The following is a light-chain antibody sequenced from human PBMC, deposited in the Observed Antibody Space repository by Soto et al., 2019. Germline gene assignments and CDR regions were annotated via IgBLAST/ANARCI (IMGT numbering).Light chain of an antibody. CDR1: QGIGNA. V-gene: IGKV1-6*01. Sequence: AIQMTQSPSSLSASAGDRVTISCRASQGIGNALGWYQKKSGKPPKVLIYGASNLQSGVPPRFSGIGSGTDFNLAISRLQPEDSATYECLQAINYPWTFGQLTKFDIK. J-gene: IGKJ1*01. CDR3: LQAINYPWT. CDR2: GAS.